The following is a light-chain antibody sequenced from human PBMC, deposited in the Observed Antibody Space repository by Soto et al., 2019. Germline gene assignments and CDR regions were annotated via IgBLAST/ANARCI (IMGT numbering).Light chain of an antibody. V-gene: IGLV1-40*01. CDR3: QSYDSSLSGWV. CDR2: GNI. CDR1: SSNIGAGHD. J-gene: IGLJ2*01. Sequence: QSVLTQPPSVSAAPGQRVTISCTGSSSNIGAGHDVHWYRQLPGTAPKLLIYGNINRPSGVPDRCSGSQSGTSTSLAITGLQAEDEADYYCQSYDSSLSGWVFGGGTKVTVL.